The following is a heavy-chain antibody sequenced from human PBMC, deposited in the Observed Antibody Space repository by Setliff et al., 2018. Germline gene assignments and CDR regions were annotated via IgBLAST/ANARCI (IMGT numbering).Heavy chain of an antibody. CDR3: ARDLQYSGSYFGYYYGMDV. V-gene: IGHV1-2*04. CDR1: GYTFTGYY. Sequence: ASVKVSCKASGYTFTGYYMHWVRQAPGQGLEWMGWINPNSGGTNYAQKFQGWVTMTRDTSISTAYMELSRLRSDDTAVYYCARDLQYSGSYFGYYYGMDVWGQGTTVTVSS. J-gene: IGHJ6*02. D-gene: IGHD1-26*01. CDR2: INPNSGGT.